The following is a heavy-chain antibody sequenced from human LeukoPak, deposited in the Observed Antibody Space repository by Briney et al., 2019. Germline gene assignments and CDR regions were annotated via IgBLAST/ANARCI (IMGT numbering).Heavy chain of an antibody. D-gene: IGHD3-9*01. Sequence: PGGSLRLSCAAAGFPFSNYVMRWVRQAPGKGLEWVSNISGDAFETWYADSVRGRFTISRDNSKNTLYLQMSSLRAEDTATYYCARVNSHWFFDYWGRGTLVTVSS. CDR3: ARVNSHWFFDY. V-gene: IGHV3-23*01. CDR1: GFPFSNYV. J-gene: IGHJ4*02. CDR2: ISGDAFET.